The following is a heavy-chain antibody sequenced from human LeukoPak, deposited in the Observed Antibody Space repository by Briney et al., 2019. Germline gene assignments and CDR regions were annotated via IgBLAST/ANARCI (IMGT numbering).Heavy chain of an antibody. Sequence: GGSLRLSCAASGFTFDDYTMHWVRQVPGKGLEWVSFISWDGSSTYYVDSVKGRFIISRDNAKNSLYLQMNSLRAEDTAVYYCARDRFSGYSYGWSDYWGQGTLVTVSS. D-gene: IGHD5-18*01. J-gene: IGHJ4*02. CDR3: ARDRFSGYSYGWSDY. V-gene: IGHV3-43*01. CDR2: ISWDGSST. CDR1: GFTFDDYT.